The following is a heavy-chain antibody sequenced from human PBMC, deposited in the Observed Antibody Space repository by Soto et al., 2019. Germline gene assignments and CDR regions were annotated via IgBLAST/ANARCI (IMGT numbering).Heavy chain of an antibody. CDR2: IYYSGST. Sequence: QVQLLESGPGLVKPSQTLSLTCTVSGGSISSVDHYWNWIRQPPGKGLEWIGYIYYSGSTYYNPSLKSRVTFSIDMSRNQFSLKLSSVTAADTAVYYCASERGYTYGVDYWGQGTLVTVSS. V-gene: IGHV4-30-4*08. D-gene: IGHD5-18*01. J-gene: IGHJ4*02. CDR1: GGSISSVDHY. CDR3: ASERGYTYGVDY.